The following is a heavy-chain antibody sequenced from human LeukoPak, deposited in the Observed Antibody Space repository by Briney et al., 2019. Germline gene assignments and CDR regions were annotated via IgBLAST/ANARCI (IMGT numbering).Heavy chain of an antibody. CDR3: AGGAAYSSYYYYYMDV. J-gene: IGHJ6*03. CDR1: GGSLSSYY. CDR2: IYYSGST. D-gene: IGHD5-18*01. Sequence: SETLSLTCTVSGGSLSSYYWSWIRQPPRKGLEWIGYIYYSGSTNYNPSLKSRVTISVDTSKNQFSLKLSSVTAADTAVYYCAGGAAYSSYYYYYMDVWGKGTTVTVSS. V-gene: IGHV4-59*01.